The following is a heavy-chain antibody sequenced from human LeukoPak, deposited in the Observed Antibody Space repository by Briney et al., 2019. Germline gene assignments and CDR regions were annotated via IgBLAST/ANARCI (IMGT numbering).Heavy chain of an antibody. Sequence: SGPTLVNPTQTLTLPCTFSGLPLRTSGMCVNWIRQPPEKALEWLALLECDDDKYYRSSLKTRLTISNDTSKNHVRLTVTNLHHVDTATYNCARMGGCSGGNEEEDYWGQGTLVTVSS. V-gene: IGHV2-70*01. CDR1: GLPLRTSGMC. CDR2: LECDDDK. J-gene: IGHJ4*02. CDR3: ARMGGCSGGNEEEDY. D-gene: IGHD2-15*01.